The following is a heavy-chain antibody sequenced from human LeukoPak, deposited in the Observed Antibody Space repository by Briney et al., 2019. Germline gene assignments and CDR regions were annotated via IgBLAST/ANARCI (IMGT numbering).Heavy chain of an antibody. CDR1: GGSISSHF. V-gene: IGHV4-59*11. CDR3: ARDQSGATMVRGGVYYYYMDV. CDR2: VHYTGST. D-gene: IGHD3-10*01. Sequence: SETLSLTCTVSGGSISSHFWSWIRQPPGKGLEWIAYVHYTGSTNYNPSLKSRVTISVDTSKNQFSLKLSSVTAADTAVYYCARDQSGATMVRGGVYYYYMDVWGKGTTVTISS. J-gene: IGHJ6*03.